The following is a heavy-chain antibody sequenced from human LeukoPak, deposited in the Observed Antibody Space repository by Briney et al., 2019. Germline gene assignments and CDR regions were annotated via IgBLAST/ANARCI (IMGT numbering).Heavy chain of an antibody. V-gene: IGHV1-69*05. Sequence: GSSVKVSCKASGGTFSSYAISWVRQAPGQGLEWMGGIIPIFGTANYAQKSQGRVTITTDESTSTAYMELSSLRSEDTAVYYCARSMGESGYSQFYPFDYWGQGTLVTVSS. D-gene: IGHD3-16*01. CDR1: GGTFSSYA. CDR3: ARSMGESGYSQFYPFDY. J-gene: IGHJ4*02. CDR2: IIPIFGTA.